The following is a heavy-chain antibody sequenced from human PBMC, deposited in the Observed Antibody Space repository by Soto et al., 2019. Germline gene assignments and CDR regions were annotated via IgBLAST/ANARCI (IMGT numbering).Heavy chain of an antibody. CDR1: GFTFSDYY. V-gene: IGHV3-11*01. J-gene: IGHJ6*02. CDR2: ISSRSGTTI. Sequence: QVQLVESGGGLVKPGGSLRLSCAASGFTFSDYYMSWIRQAPGKGLEWISYISSRSGTTIDYADSVKGRFSICRDNANNLLFLQMSGLRAEDTAVYYCARDRKYQLPLSYFYGGMDVWGQGTTVTVSS. CDR3: ARDRKYQLPLSYFYGGMDV. D-gene: IGHD2-2*01.